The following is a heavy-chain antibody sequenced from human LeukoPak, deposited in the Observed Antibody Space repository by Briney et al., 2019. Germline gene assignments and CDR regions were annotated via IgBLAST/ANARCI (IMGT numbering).Heavy chain of an antibody. V-gene: IGHV3-33*06. CDR3: AKDTFPITMIVVVADAFDI. D-gene: IGHD3-22*01. Sequence: GGSLRLSCAASGFTFSSYGMHWVRQAPGKGLEWVAVIWYDGSNKYYADSVKGRFTISRDNSKNTLYLQMNSLRAEDTAVYYCAKDTFPITMIVVVADAFDIWGQGTMVTVPS. J-gene: IGHJ3*02. CDR1: GFTFSSYG. CDR2: IWYDGSNK.